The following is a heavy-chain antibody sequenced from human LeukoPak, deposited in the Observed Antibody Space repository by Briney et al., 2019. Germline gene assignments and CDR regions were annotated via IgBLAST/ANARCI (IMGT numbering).Heavy chain of an antibody. CDR1: GGSVSSGSYY. D-gene: IGHD1-14*01. V-gene: IGHV4-61*01. CDR3: ARLRRPTTYYYYGMDV. CDR2: IYYSGST. J-gene: IGHJ6*02. Sequence: PSETLSLTCTVSGGSVSSGSYYWSWIRQPPGKGLEWIGYIYYSGSTNYNPSLKSRVTISVDTSKNQFSLKLSSVTAADTAVYYCARLRRPTTYYYYGMDVWGQGTTVTVSS.